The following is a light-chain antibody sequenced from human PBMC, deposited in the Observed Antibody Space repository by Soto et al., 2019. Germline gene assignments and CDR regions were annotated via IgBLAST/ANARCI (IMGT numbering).Light chain of an antibody. CDR2: EVT. Sequence: QSGLTEAASVSGSPGQSITISCTGTSGDIGSYNRVSWYQQHPGKAPKLIIYEVTDRPSGVSNRFSGSKSGNTASLTISGLQAEDEAEYYCSSYTNINTRACVFGTGTKVTVL. CDR3: SSYTNINTRACV. J-gene: IGLJ1*01. V-gene: IGLV2-14*01. CDR1: SGDIGSYNR.